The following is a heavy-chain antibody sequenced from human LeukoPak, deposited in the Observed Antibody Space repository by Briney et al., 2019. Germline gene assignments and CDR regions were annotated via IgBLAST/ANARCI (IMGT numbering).Heavy chain of an antibody. CDR2: LYCGGST. J-gene: IGHJ4*02. Sequence: PGGSLRLSCAASGLTVSSNYMTWVRQAPGKGLEWVSVLYCGGSTYYADSVKGRFTISRDNSKNTLYLQMNSLRAEDAAVYYCARAPRMVHFDYWGQGTLVTVSS. CDR3: ARAPRMVHFDY. D-gene: IGHD6-13*01. V-gene: IGHV3-53*01. CDR1: GLTVSSNY.